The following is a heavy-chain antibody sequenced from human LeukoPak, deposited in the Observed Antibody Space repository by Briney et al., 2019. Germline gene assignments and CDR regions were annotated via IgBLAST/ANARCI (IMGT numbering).Heavy chain of an antibody. D-gene: IGHD3-22*01. V-gene: IGHV4-61*08. CDR1: GGSISSGDSY. J-gene: IGHJ4*02. CDR2: IYSSGST. Sequence: SETLSLTCTVSGGSISSGDSYGSWIRQPPGKGLEWIGYIYSSGSTNYNPSLKGRVTISVDTSKNQFSLKLSSVTAADTAIYYCARDHYYDSSGYTFGYWGQGTLVTVSS. CDR3: ARDHYYDSSGYTFGY.